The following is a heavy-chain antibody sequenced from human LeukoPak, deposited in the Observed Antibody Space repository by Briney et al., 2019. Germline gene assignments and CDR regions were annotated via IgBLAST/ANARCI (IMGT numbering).Heavy chain of an antibody. D-gene: IGHD2-2*01. V-gene: IGHV1-18*04. CDR2: ISAYNGNT. CDR3: ARDGNYGVVVPAATDYGMDV. CDR1: GYIFNNYA. J-gene: IGHJ6*02. Sequence: GASVKVSCKASGYIFNNYAMNWVRQAPGQGLEWMGWISAYNGNTNYAQNLQGRLTMTTDTSTSTAYMELRSLISDDTAVYYCARDGNYGVVVPAATDYGMDVWGRGTTVTVSS.